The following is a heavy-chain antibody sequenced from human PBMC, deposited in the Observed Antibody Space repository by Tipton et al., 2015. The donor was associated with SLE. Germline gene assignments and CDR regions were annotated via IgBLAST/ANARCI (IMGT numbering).Heavy chain of an antibody. Sequence: QVQLVQSGPEVKKPGASVKVSCKASGYTFTGYYMHWVRQAPGQGLEWMGWINPIFGTANYAQKFQGRVTITADESTSTAYMELSSLRSDDTAVYYCARDGYNRDYFDYWGQGTLVTVSS. J-gene: IGHJ4*02. D-gene: IGHD5-24*01. CDR1: GYTFTGYY. V-gene: IGHV1-69*01. CDR2: INPIFGTA. CDR3: ARDGYNRDYFDY.